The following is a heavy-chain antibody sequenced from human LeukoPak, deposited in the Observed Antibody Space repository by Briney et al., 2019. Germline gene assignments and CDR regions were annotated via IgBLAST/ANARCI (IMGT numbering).Heavy chain of an antibody. V-gene: IGHV1-69*05. J-gene: IGHJ4*02. Sequence: SVKVSCKAFGGTLRSYAISWVRQAPGQGLEWMGRIIPIFGTANYAQKFQGRVTITTYESTSAAYMELSSLRSEDTAVYYCAREPIYDSSGYTIPRFDYWGQGTLVTVSS. CDR3: AREPIYDSSGYTIPRFDY. D-gene: IGHD3-22*01. CDR1: GGTLRSYA. CDR2: IIPIFGTA.